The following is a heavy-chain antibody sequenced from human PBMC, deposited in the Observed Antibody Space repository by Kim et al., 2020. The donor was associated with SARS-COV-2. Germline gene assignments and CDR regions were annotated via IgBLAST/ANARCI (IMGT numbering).Heavy chain of an antibody. Sequence: GGSLRLSCAASGFTFSSYAMSWVRQAPGKGLEWVSAISGSGGSTYYEDSVKGRFTISRDNSKNTLYLQMNSLRAEDTAVYYCAKGPRITIFGVGVYGMDVWGQGTTVTVSS. J-gene: IGHJ6*02. D-gene: IGHD3-3*01. CDR1: GFTFSSYA. CDR2: ISGSGGST. V-gene: IGHV3-23*01. CDR3: AKGPRITIFGVGVYGMDV.